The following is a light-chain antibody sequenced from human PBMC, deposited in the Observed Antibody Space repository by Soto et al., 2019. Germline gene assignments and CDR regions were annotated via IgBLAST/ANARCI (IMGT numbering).Light chain of an antibody. Sequence: EIVLTQSPGTLSLSPGEGATLSCRASQVIRSSYLAWYQQKPGQAPRLVIYATSYRATGVPDRITGSGSVTDFTLSISSLEPEDFAVYYCQQFGTSPYNFGQGTKLEIK. V-gene: IGKV3-20*01. CDR1: QVIRSSY. J-gene: IGKJ2*01. CDR2: ATS. CDR3: QQFGTSPYN.